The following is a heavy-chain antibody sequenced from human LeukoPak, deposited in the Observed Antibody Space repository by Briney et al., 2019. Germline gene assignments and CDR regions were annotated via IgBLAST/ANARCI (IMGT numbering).Heavy chain of an antibody. Sequence: PSETLSLTYTVSDDSIGSSTYYWGWIRQPPGKGLEWIGSISYGGTTYHNPSLKSRVTISVDTSRNQFSLKLSSVTAADRAVYYCVRDLKVLAHLGPVNAFDIWGPGTMVTVSS. CDR3: VRDLKVLAHLGPVNAFDI. J-gene: IGHJ3*02. D-gene: IGHD4/OR15-4a*01. V-gene: IGHV4-39*07. CDR1: DDSIGSSTYY. CDR2: ISYGGTT.